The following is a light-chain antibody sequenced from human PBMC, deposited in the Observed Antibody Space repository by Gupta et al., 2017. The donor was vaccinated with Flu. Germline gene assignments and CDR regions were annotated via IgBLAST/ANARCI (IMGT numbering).Light chain of an antibody. V-gene: IGLV2-11*01. CDR2: DVS. CDR1: SSDVGGYNY. CDR3: CSYAGSDTGM. Sequence: QSALTQPRSVSGSPGQSVTISCTGTSSDVGGYNYVSWYQQHPGKAPKLMIYDVSERPAGAPGRFSGSKAGNTASLTISGLQAEDEADYYCCSYAGSDTGMFGGGTKLTVL. J-gene: IGLJ3*02.